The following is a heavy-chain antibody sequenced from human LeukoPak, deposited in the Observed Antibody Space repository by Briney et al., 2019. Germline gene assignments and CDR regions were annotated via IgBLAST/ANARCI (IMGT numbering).Heavy chain of an antibody. V-gene: IGHV3-30*02. D-gene: IGHD3-3*01. CDR3: AKGRFLEWLRFDY. CDR1: GSAFSSYD. J-gene: IGHJ4*02. Sequence: GGSLRLSCAASGSAFSSYDMHWVRQPTGKGLEWVAFIRYDGSNKYYADSVKGRFTISRDNSKNTLYLQMNSLRAEDTAVYYCAKGRFLEWLRFDYWGQGTLVTVSS. CDR2: IRYDGSNK.